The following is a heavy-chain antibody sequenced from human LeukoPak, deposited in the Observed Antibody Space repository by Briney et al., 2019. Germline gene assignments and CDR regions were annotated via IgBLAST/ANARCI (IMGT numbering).Heavy chain of an antibody. D-gene: IGHD1-1*01. Sequence: QTGGSLRLSCAVSGFSFSDYYMDWVRQAPGKGLEWIGRIRDKGHRFTTEYAASVKGRFTIAGDDRKNSLYLQMNSLKGDDTGVYYYVRRATGTERLAPWGQGTLVTVSS. CDR2: IRDKGHRFTT. J-gene: IGHJ5*02. CDR3: VRRATGTERLAP. V-gene: IGHV3-72*01. CDR1: GFSFSDYY.